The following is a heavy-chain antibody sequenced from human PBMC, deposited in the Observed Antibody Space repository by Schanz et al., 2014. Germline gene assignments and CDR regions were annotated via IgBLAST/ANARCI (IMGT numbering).Heavy chain of an antibody. Sequence: EVQLVESGGGLVQPGGSLRLSCAASGFTFSSYSFNWVRQAPGKGLEWISYITYNGGTIYYADSVKGRFTISRDNAKNSLYLEMNSLRAEDTALYYCAKAADWPVTRFDPWGQGTLVTVSS. D-gene: IGHD3-9*01. J-gene: IGHJ5*02. CDR1: GFTFSSYS. CDR2: ITYNGGTI. CDR3: AKAADWPVTRFDP. V-gene: IGHV3-48*01.